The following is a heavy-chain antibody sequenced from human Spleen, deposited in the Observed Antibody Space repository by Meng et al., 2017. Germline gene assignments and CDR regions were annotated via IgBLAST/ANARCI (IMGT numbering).Heavy chain of an antibody. CDR3: ARDRITMVRGGAHWFDP. Sequence: GESLKISCAASGFTFSSYAMHWVRQAPGKGLEWVAVISYDGSNKYYADSVKGRFTISRDNSKNTLYLQMNSLRAEDTAVYYCARDRITMVRGGAHWFDPWGQGTLVTVSS. CDR1: GFTFSSYA. J-gene: IGHJ5*02. D-gene: IGHD3-10*01. V-gene: IGHV3-30*04. CDR2: ISYDGSNK.